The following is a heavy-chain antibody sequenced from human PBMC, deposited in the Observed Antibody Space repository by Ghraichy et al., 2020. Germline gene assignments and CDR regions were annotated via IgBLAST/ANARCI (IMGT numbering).Heavy chain of an antibody. CDR1: GFAYNSYW. CDR3: AGGWGRFAY. J-gene: IGHJ4*02. V-gene: IGHV3-7*01. D-gene: IGHD2-21*02. Sequence: GGSLSHSCAASGFAYNSYWMNWVRQAPGKGLEWVAYIKYDGSTEYYVDSVNGRFVISRDNAKNSLFLQMNSLRAEDTAVYYCAGGWGRFAYWGQGTLVTVSS. CDR2: IKYDGSTE.